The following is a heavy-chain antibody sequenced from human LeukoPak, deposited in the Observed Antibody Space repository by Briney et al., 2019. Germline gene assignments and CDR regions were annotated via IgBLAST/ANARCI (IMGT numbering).Heavy chain of an antibody. CDR3: ARDRFDDYLPYDY. V-gene: IGHV1-2*06. D-gene: IGHD4-11*01. J-gene: IGHJ4*02. Sequence: ASVKVSCKASGYTFTGYFMHWVRQAPGQGLEWMGRINPNTGGTDYAQKFQGRVTMTRDTSISTAYMELSGLIFDDTAVYFCARDRFDDYLPYDYWGQETLVTVSS. CDR2: INPNTGGT. CDR1: GYTFTGYF.